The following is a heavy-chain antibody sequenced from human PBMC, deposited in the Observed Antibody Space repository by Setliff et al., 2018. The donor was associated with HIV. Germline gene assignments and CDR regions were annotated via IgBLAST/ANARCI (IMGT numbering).Heavy chain of an antibody. D-gene: IGHD3-16*01. CDR3: TRAFPPMIPAAFDI. CDR1: GFSFSRHY. Sequence: ASVKVSCKASGFSFSRHYMHWVRQAPGEGLEWVAMINPSDGIPSYAQKFQDRVVVTRDTSRSIVYMELSGLLSEDTAVYFCTRAFPPMIPAAFDIWGLGTLVTVSS. J-gene: IGHJ3*02. CDR2: INPSDGIP. V-gene: IGHV1-46*01.